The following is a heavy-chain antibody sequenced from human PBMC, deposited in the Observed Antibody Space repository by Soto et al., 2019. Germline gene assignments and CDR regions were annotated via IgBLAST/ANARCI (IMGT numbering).Heavy chain of an antibody. CDR2: ISSSSSTI. D-gene: IGHD6-25*01. CDR1: GFTFSTYS. V-gene: IGHV3-48*01. CDR3: AKGSASGSPYYFDC. J-gene: IGHJ4*02. Sequence: GGSLRLSCAASGFTFSTYSMNWVRQAPGKGLEWVSFISSSSSTIFHADSVKGRFTISRDNSRDTLYLQMSSLRVEDTAVYYCAKGSASGSPYYFDCWGQGALVPVSS.